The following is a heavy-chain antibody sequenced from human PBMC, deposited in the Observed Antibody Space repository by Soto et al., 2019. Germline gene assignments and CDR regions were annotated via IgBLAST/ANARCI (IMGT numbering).Heavy chain of an antibody. CDR1: GHTFTSQG. CDR3: ANCITICGVVDSRDY. Sequence: ASVKVSCKASGHTFTSQGISWVRRAPGRGLEWMGYISTYNGNANYAQNLQGRLTMTADTPTSTAYMDLRSLRSDDTAVYYCANCITICGVVDSRDYWGQGTPVTVSS. CDR2: ISTYNGNA. J-gene: IGHJ4*02. V-gene: IGHV1-18*01. D-gene: IGHD3-3*01.